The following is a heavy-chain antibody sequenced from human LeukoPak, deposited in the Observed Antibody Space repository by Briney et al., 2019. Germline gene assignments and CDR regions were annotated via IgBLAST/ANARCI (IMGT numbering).Heavy chain of an antibody. Sequence: SETLSLTCTVSGYSISSGYYWGWIRQPPGKGLEWIGSINHSGSTYYNPSLKSRVTISVDTSKNQFSLKLSSVTAADTAVYYCARVNRRGAYYFDYWGQGTLVTVSS. D-gene: IGHD4/OR15-4a*01. CDR2: INHSGST. J-gene: IGHJ4*02. CDR1: GYSISSGYY. CDR3: ARVNRRGAYYFDY. V-gene: IGHV4-38-2*02.